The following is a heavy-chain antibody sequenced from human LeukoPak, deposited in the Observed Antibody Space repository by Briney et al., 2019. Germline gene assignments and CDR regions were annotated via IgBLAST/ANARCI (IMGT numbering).Heavy chain of an antibody. D-gene: IGHD2-2*01. J-gene: IGHJ4*02. V-gene: IGHV4-34*01. Sequence: SETLSLTCAVYGGSFSGCYWSWIRQPPGKGLEWIAEINHSGSTNYNPSLKSRVTISVDTSKNQFSLKLSSVTAADTAVYYCARIRGPAALHYFDYWGQGTLVTVSS. CDR2: INHSGST. CDR3: ARIRGPAALHYFDY. CDR1: GGSFSGCY.